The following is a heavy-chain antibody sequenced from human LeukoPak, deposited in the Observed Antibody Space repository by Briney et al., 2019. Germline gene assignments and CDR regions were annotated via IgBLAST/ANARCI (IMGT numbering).Heavy chain of an antibody. V-gene: IGHV1-46*04. CDR2: INPVGGST. J-gene: IGHJ4*02. CDR3: AKGLGGSYFN. Sequence: ASVKVSCKASGYTFTSYYIHWVRQAPGQGLEWMGLINPVGGSTSYAQKLQGRVSMTRDTSTNTVYMELSGLRSEDTAVYYCAKGLGGSYFNWGQGTLVTVSS. D-gene: IGHD1-26*01. CDR1: GYTFTSYY.